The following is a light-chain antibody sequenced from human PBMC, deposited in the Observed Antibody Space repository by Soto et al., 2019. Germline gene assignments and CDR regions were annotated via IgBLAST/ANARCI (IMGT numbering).Light chain of an antibody. Sequence: QSVLTQPPSVSGAPGQRVTISCTGSSSNIGAGYDVHWYQQLPGTAPKLLIYGNSNRPSGVPDRFSGSKSGTSASLAITGVQAEDEAGYYCQSYDSSLSGYVFGTGTKVTVL. J-gene: IGLJ1*01. CDR3: QSYDSSLSGYV. V-gene: IGLV1-40*01. CDR1: SSNIGAGYD. CDR2: GNS.